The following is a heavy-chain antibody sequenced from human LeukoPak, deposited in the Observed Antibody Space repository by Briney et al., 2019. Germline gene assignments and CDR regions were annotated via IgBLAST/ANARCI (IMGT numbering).Heavy chain of an antibody. V-gene: IGHV3-53*01. D-gene: IGHD3-22*01. CDR3: AKDPLSYYDSSGYPIDDAFDI. CDR2: IYSGGST. CDR1: GFTVSSNY. Sequence: SGGSLRLSCAASGFTVSSNYMSWVRQAPGKGLEWVSVIYSGGSTYYADSVKGRFTISRDNSKNTLYLQMNSLRAEDTAVYYCAKDPLSYYDSSGYPIDDAFDIWGQGTMVTVSS. J-gene: IGHJ3*02.